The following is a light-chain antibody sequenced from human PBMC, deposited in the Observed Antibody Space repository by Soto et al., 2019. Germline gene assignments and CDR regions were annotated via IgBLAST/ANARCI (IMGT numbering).Light chain of an antibody. CDR3: QQGDT. Sequence: DIQVTQSPSTLSASVGDRVTITCRASQSISSWLAWYQQKPGKAPKLLIYKASSLESGVPSRFSGSGSGTEFTLPISSLQPDDFATYSCQQGDTLGQGTKLEIK. CDR1: QSISSW. V-gene: IGKV1-5*03. CDR2: KAS. J-gene: IGKJ2*01.